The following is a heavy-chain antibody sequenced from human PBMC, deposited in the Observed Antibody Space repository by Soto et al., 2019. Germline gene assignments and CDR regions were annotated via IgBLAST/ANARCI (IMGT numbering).Heavy chain of an antibody. D-gene: IGHD2-15*01. CDR2: INHSGST. CDR3: ASPGYCSGGSCYTKKYFQH. J-gene: IGHJ1*01. V-gene: IGHV4-34*01. CDR1: GGSFSGYY. Sequence: PSETLSLTCAVYGGSFSGYYWSWIRQPPGRGLEWIGEINHSGSTNYNPSLKSRVTISVDTSKNQFSLKLSSVTAADTAVYYCASPGYCSGGSCYTKKYFQHWGQGTLVTVSS.